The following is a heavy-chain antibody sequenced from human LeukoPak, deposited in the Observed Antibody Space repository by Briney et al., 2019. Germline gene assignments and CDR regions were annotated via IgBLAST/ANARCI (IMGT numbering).Heavy chain of an antibody. CDR1: GGSISSYY. CDR3: ARQDSSGYLDY. J-gene: IGHJ4*02. CDR2: IYYSGST. Sequence: SETLSLTCTVSGGSISSYYGSWIRQPPGKGLEWIGYIYYSGSTNYNPSLKSRVTISVDTSKNQFSLKLSSVTAADTAVYYCARQDSSGYLDYWGQGTLVTVSS. D-gene: IGHD3-22*01. V-gene: IGHV4-59*08.